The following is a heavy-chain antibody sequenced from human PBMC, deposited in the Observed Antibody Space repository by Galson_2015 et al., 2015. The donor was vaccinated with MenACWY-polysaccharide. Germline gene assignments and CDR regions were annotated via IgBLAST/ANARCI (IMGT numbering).Heavy chain of an antibody. CDR1: GYSFSSYD. CDR2: MNPNSGNT. D-gene: IGHD3-22*01. J-gene: IGHJ5*02. Sequence: SVKVSCKASGYSFSSYDINWVRQTTGQELEWMGWMNPNSGNTGYAQKFQGRVTMTRNTSISIAYMELSSLRSEDTAVYYCARGGKYYYDSSGYLNWLDPWGQGNLVTVSS. CDR3: ARGGKYYYDSSGYLNWLDP. V-gene: IGHV1-8*01.